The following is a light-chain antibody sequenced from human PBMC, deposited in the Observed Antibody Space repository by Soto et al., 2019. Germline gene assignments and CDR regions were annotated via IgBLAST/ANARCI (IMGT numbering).Light chain of an antibody. CDR1: QSLVYSDGITY. J-gene: IGKJ1*01. V-gene: IGKV2-30*01. CDR3: MQGSYWPWT. Sequence: DIVMTQSPLSLPVALGQPASISCRSSQSLVYSDGITYLHWFHQKPGQYPRRLIYKVSSRDSGVPDRVSGSRSGTDFTLKISRVEAEDVGNYYCMQGSYWPWTFGQGTRVEIK. CDR2: KVS.